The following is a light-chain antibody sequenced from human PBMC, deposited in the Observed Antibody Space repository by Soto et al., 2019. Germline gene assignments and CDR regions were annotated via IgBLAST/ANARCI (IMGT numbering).Light chain of an antibody. CDR2: EVS. V-gene: IGLV2-14*01. CDR3: SSYTSSSTYV. Sequence: QSALTQPASVSGSPGQSITISCTGNSNDVGGYDYVSWFQQHPGKAPKLMIYEVSNRPSGVSNRFSGSKSGNTASLTISGLQAEDEADYYCSSYTSSSTYVFGTGTKLTVL. CDR1: SNDVGGYDY. J-gene: IGLJ1*01.